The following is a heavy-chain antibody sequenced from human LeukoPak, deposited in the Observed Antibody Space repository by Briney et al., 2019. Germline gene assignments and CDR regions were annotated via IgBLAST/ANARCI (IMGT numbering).Heavy chain of an antibody. CDR3: ARGGVYSSSWYPVYSY. Sequence: XGSXXXXYWRGIRXPPGKGLEWIGEINHSGSSNYNPSLKSRVTISVETCKNQFYLKMRSVTAADTAVYYCARGGVYSSSWYPVYSYWGQGTLVTVSS. CDR2: INHSGSS. J-gene: IGHJ4*02. D-gene: IGHD6-13*01. CDR1: XGSXXXXY. V-gene: IGHV4-34*01.